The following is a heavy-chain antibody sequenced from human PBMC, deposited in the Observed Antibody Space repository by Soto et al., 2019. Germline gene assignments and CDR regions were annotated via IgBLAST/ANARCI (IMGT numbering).Heavy chain of an antibody. CDR3: AHRQLYSGYDLGVFDY. Sequence: QITLKESGPTLVKPTQTLTLTCTFSGFSLSTSGVGVGWIRQPPGKALEWLALIYWDDDKRYSPSLKSRLTNTKDTSKNQVVLTMTNMDPVDTATYYCAHRQLYSGYDLGVFDYWGQGTLVTVSS. J-gene: IGHJ4*02. CDR2: IYWDDDK. V-gene: IGHV2-5*02. CDR1: GFSLSTSGVG. D-gene: IGHD5-12*01.